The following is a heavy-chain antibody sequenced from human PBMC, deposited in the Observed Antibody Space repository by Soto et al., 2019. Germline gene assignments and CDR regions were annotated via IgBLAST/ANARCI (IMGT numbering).Heavy chain of an antibody. Sequence: EVQLLESGGCLVQPGGSLRLSCAASGFTFSSYAMSWVRQAPGKGLEWVSAISGSGGSTYYADSVKGRFTISRDNSKNTLYLQMNSLRAEDTAVYYCAKLGGAVAGPRFSYYYGMDVWGQGTTVTVSS. CDR2: ISGSGGST. D-gene: IGHD6-19*01. CDR1: GFTFSSYA. CDR3: AKLGGAVAGPRFSYYYGMDV. V-gene: IGHV3-23*01. J-gene: IGHJ6*02.